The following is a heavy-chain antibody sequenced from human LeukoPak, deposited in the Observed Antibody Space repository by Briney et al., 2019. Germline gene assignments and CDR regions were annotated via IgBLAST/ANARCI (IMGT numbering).Heavy chain of an antibody. CDR2: IYISGST. V-gene: IGHV4-4*07. J-gene: IGHJ4*02. CDR1: GGSISYYY. CDR3: ARESPTYSSGWYKDF. D-gene: IGHD6-19*01. Sequence: KPSETLSLTCTVSGGSISYYYWSWIRQPAGGGLEWSGRIYISGSTNYNPSLKSRVTISIDKSNNQFFLKLNSVTAADTAVYYCARESPTYSSGWYKDFWGQGTLVTVSS.